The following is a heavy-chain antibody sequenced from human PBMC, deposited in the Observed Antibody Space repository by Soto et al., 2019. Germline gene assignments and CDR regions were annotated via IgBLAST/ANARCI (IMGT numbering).Heavy chain of an antibody. J-gene: IGHJ6*02. CDR1: GFTFSSYW. CDR3: AREGGEGFYDYYYYGMDV. Sequence: EVQLVESGGGLVQPGGSLRLSCAASGFTFSSYWMHWVRQAPGKGLVWVSRINSDGSSTSYADSVKGRFTISRDNAKNTLYRQMNSLRAEDMAVYYCAREGGEGFYDYYYYGMDVWGDGTTVTVS. CDR2: INSDGSST. V-gene: IGHV3-74*01. D-gene: IGHD3-16*01.